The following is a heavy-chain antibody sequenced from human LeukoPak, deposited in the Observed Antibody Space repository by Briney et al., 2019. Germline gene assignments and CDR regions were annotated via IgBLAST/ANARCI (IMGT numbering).Heavy chain of an antibody. V-gene: IGHV1-2*06. CDR1: GYTFTGYY. Sequence: GASVKVSCKASGYTFTGYYMHWVRQAPGQGLEWMGRINPKSGGTNYAQKFQGRVTMTRDTSISTAYMELSRLRSDDTAVYYCARVGDYVWGSYRYTDIDYWGQGTLVTVSS. D-gene: IGHD3-16*02. J-gene: IGHJ4*02. CDR2: INPKSGGT. CDR3: ARVGDYVWGSYRYTDIDY.